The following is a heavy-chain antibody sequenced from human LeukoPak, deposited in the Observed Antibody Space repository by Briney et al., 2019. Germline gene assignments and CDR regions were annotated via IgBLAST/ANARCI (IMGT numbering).Heavy chain of an antibody. Sequence: GESLKISCKGSGYGFTTYWIAWVRQMPGKGLERMGISYPGDSDTRYSPSFQGQVTISADKSISTAYLHWNSLKASDTAMYFCARRSGYAFDIWGQGTMVTVSS. CDR3: ARRSGYAFDI. CDR1: GYGFTTYW. CDR2: SYPGDSDT. D-gene: IGHD3-22*01. V-gene: IGHV5-51*01. J-gene: IGHJ3*02.